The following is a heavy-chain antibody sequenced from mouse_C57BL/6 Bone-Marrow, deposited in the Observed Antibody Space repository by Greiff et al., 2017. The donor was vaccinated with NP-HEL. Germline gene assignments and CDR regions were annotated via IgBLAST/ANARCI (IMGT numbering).Heavy chain of an antibody. Sequence: SGAELARPGASVKLSCKASGYTFTSYGISWVKQRTGQGLEWIGEIYPRSGNTYYNEKFKGKATLTADKSSSTAYMELRSLTSEDSAVYFCAREAPGSYFDVWGTGTTVTVSS. J-gene: IGHJ1*03. CDR2: IYPRSGNT. CDR1: GYTFTSYG. V-gene: IGHV1-81*01. CDR3: AREAPGSYFDV.